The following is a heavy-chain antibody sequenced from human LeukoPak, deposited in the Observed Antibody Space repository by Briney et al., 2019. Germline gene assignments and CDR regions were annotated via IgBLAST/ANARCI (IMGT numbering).Heavy chain of an antibody. V-gene: IGHV3-23*01. D-gene: IGHD6-19*01. CDR3: AKGPLIEVAGTTWDY. Sequence: GGSLRLSCVGSGFLFSGHYMNWVRQAPGKGLEWVSAISGSGGSTYYADSVKGRFTISRDNSKNTLHLQMNSLRAEDTALYYCAKGPLIEVAGTTWDYWGQGTLVTVSS. CDR2: ISGSGGST. CDR1: GFLFSGHY. J-gene: IGHJ4*02.